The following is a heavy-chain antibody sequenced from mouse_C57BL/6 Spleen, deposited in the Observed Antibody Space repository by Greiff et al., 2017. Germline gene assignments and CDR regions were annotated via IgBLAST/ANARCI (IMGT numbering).Heavy chain of an antibody. Sequence: QVQLQQSGAELVKPGASVKISCKASGYAFSTYRMNWMKQRPGKSLEWIGHIYPGNGDTNYNGKFKGKATLTADKSSSTAYMQLSRLTSEDSAVYFYARSTMVTLDYWGQGTTLTVSS. D-gene: IGHD2-2*01. CDR2: IYPGNGDT. V-gene: IGHV1-80*01. CDR1: GYAFSTYR. J-gene: IGHJ2*01. CDR3: ARSTMVTLDY.